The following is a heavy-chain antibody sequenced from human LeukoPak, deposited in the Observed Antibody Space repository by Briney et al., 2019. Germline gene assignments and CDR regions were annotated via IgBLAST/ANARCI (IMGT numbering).Heavy chain of an antibody. V-gene: IGHV1-18*04. CDR3: ARDHPPYYDFWSGYYYAFDI. J-gene: IGHJ3*02. CDR2: ISSYNGNT. D-gene: IGHD3-3*01. CDR1: NYTFTSYP. Sequence: ASVKVSCKGSNYTFTSYPINWVRQAPGQGLEWMGWISSYNGNTNYAQKLQGRVTMTTDTSTSTAYMELRSLRSDDTAVYYCARDHPPYYDFWSGYYYAFDIWGQGTMVTVSS.